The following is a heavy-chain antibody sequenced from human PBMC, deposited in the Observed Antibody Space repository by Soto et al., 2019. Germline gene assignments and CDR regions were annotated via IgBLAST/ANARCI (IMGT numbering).Heavy chain of an antibody. CDR2: INPNSGGT. D-gene: IGHD6-13*01. V-gene: IGHV1-2*04. CDR3: ARDSGIAAAGTSYYYYMDV. CDR1: GYTFTSYG. J-gene: IGHJ6*03. Sequence: ASVKVSCKASGYTFTSYGISWVRQAPGQGLEWMGWINPNSGGTNYAQKFQGWVTMTRDTSISTAYMELSRLRSDDTAVYYCARDSGIAAAGTSYYYYMDVWGKGTTVTVSS.